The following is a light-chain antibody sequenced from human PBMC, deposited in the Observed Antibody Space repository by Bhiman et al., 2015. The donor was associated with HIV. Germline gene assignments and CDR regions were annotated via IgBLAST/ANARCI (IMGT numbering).Light chain of an antibody. J-gene: IGLJ1*01. CDR3: SSYAGSNNFYV. CDR2: EVN. Sequence: QSALTQPPSASGSLGQSVTISCAGTYSDIGFFPYVSWYQQHPGKVPRVLIFEVNKRPSGVPARFSGSKSGNSASLTISGLQPEDEAYYYCSSYAGSNNFYVFGTGTKVTVL. CDR1: YSDIGFFPY. V-gene: IGLV2-8*01.